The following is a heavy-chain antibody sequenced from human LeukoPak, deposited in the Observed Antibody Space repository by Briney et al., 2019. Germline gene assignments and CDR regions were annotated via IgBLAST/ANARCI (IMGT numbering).Heavy chain of an antibody. V-gene: IGHV4-38-2*01. Sequence: SETLSLTCAVSGYSISGGYYWGWIRQPPGKGLEWIGSIYHSGTTYYNPSLKSRVTISVDTSKNQFSLKLSSVTAADTAVYYCTRVGVGATNPLRWGQGTLVTVPS. D-gene: IGHD1-26*01. CDR2: IYHSGTT. CDR1: GYSISGGYY. J-gene: IGHJ4*02. CDR3: TRVGVGATNPLR.